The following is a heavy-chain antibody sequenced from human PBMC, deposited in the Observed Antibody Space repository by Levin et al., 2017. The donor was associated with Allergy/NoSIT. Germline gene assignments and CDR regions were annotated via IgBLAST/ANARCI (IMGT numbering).Heavy chain of an antibody. J-gene: IGHJ4*02. D-gene: IGHD6-13*01. Sequence: GGSLRLSCAASGFTFSGSAMHWVRQASGKGLEWIGRIRSKAHSYATAYGASMQDRFTISRDDSKNTAYLQVNSLNTEDAAVYYCVRHVDGSSWLDWGQGTLVTVSS. V-gene: IGHV3-73*01. CDR2: IRSKAHSYAT. CDR3: VRHVDGSSWLD. CDR1: GFTFSGSA.